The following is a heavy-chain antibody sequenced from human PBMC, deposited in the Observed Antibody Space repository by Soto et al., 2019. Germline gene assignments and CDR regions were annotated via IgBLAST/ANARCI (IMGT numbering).Heavy chain of an antibody. CDR1: GGTFSSYA. D-gene: IGHD7-27*01. CDR3: ARDAGDSTDAFDI. Sequence: ASVKVSCTASGGTFSSYAISWVRQAPGQGLEWMGGIIPIFGTANYAQKFQGRVTITADESTSTAYMELSSLRSEDTAVYYCARDAGDSTDAFDIWGQGTMVTVSS. CDR2: IIPIFGTA. V-gene: IGHV1-69*13. J-gene: IGHJ3*02.